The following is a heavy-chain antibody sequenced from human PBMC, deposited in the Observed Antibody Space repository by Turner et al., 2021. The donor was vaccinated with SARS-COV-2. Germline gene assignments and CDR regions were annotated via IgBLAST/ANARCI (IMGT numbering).Heavy chain of an antibody. CDR3: AREVGYYGSGSTNWFDP. D-gene: IGHD3-10*01. V-gene: IGHV3-74*01. J-gene: IGHJ5*02. CDR1: GFTFSSYW. Sequence: EVQLVESGGGLVQPGGSLRLSCAASGFTFSSYWMHWVRQAPGKGLVWVSRINSDGRSTSYADSVKGRFTSARDNAKNTLYLQMNSLRAEDTAVYYCAREVGYYGSGSTNWFDPWGQGTLVTVSS. CDR2: INSDGRST.